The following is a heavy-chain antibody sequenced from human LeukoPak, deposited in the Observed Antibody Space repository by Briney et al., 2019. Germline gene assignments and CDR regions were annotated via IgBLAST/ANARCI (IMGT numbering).Heavy chain of an antibody. J-gene: IGHJ4*02. D-gene: IGHD1-14*01. CDR2: IKSKTDGGTT. V-gene: IGHV3-15*07. CDR3: TTDGRRGNRFFDY. CDR1: GFTFSNAW. Sequence: GGSLRLSCAASGFTFSNAWMNWVRQAPGKGLEWVGRIKSKTDGGTTDYTAPVKGRLTIPRDDSKNTLYLQMNSLKTEDTAVYYCTTDGRRGNRFFDYWGQGTLVTVSS.